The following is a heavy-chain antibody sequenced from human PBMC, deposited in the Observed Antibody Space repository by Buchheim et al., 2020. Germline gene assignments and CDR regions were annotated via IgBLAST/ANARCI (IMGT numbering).Heavy chain of an antibody. CDR1: GYTFTDSY. J-gene: IGHJ4*02. D-gene: IGHD3-16*01. CDR3: AREKSAGLISYDY. Sequence: QVHLVQSGAEVKKPGASVKVSCKTSGYTFTDSYMHWVRQAPGQGLDWMGFIDPKGDTTTYAQKFQGRVSMTRDTSTSTVYLELSGLRSEDTAVYFCAREKSAGLISYDYWGQGTL. CDR2: IDPKGDTT. V-gene: IGHV1-46*01.